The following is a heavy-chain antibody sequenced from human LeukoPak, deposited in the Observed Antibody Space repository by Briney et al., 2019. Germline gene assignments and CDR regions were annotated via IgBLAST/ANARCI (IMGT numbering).Heavy chain of an antibody. CDR1: GRSFSGYY. V-gene: IGHV4-34*01. CDR2: INHSGST. J-gene: IGHJ3*02. Sequence: SETLSLTCAVYGRSFSGYYWSWIRQPPGKGLEWIGEINHSGSTNYNPSLKSRVTISVDTSKNQFSLKLSSVTAADTAVYYCARGKKTAFDIWGQGTMVTVSS. CDR3: ARGKKTAFDI.